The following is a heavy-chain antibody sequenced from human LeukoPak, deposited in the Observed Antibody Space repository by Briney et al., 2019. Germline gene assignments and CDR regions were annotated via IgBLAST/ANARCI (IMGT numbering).Heavy chain of an antibody. D-gene: IGHD2-15*01. J-gene: IGHJ4*02. Sequence: GGSLRLSCAASGFTFSTYAMSWVRQAPGKGLEWVSGISASGGSTYYADSVKGRFTISRDYSKDTLYLQMNSLRAEDTAVYYCAKALTSHSSFDYWGEGTLVTVSS. CDR1: GFTFSTYA. CDR3: AKALTSHSSFDY. V-gene: IGHV3-23*01. CDR2: ISASGGST.